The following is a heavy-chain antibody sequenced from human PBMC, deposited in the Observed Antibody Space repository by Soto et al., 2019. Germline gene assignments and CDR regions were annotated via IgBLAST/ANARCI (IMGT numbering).Heavy chain of an antibody. CDR3: ARYGSESHLRDSFDY. V-gene: IGHV3-48*02. J-gene: IGHJ4*02. D-gene: IGHD3-10*01. CDR2: ISVDSETI. CDR1: GLSFSDHA. Sequence: EVQLAESGGGLVQVGGSLRLSCVVSGLSFSDHAMNWVRQAPGKGLDWVSYISVDSETIYYADSVKGRFTISRDNAKNSLYLQMNSLRDEDTAVYYCARYGSESHLRDSFDYWGQGTLVTVSS.